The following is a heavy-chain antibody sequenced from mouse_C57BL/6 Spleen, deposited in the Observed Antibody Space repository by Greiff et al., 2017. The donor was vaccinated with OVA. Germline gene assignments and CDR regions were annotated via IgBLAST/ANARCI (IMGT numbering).Heavy chain of an antibody. D-gene: IGHD1-1*01. CDR3: ARGSRRYAMDY. J-gene: IGHJ4*01. Sequence: EVQLQQSGPVLVKPGASVKMSCKASGYTFTDYYMNWVKQSHGKSLEWIGVINPYNGGTSYNQKFKGKATLTVDKSSSTAYMELNSLTSEDSAVYYCARGSRRYAMDYWGQGTSVTVSS. CDR1: GYTFTDYY. CDR2: INPYNGGT. V-gene: IGHV1-19*01.